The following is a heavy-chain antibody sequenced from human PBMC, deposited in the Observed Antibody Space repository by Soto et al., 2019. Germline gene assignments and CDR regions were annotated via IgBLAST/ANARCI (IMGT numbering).Heavy chain of an antibody. D-gene: IGHD1-7*01. J-gene: IGHJ4*02. CDR3: AHANNWDYRAPYYFDY. V-gene: IGHV2-5*01. CDR1: GFSLNTTGVG. CDR2: IYGNDDQ. Sequence: QITLKESGPTLVKPTQTLTLTCTFSGFSLNTTGVGVGCVRQPPGKALEWLALIYGNDDQRYKLFLKNSLTLTMDTSSDQVVLTMSHVDPGDTATYYGAHANNWDYRAPYYFDYWGQGTLVTVS.